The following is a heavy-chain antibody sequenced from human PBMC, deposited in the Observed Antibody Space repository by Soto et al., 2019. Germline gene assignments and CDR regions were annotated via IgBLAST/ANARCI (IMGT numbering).Heavy chain of an antibody. J-gene: IGHJ5*02. CDR1: GGSISSGGYY. V-gene: IGHV4-31*03. CDR2: IYYSGST. Sequence: QVQLQESGPGLVKPSQTLSLTCTVSGGSISSGGYYWSWIRQHPGKGLEWIGYIYYSGSTYYNPSLKSRVTISVDTSKNQFSLKLSSVTAADTAVYYCARGVYWSSTSCYLGWFDPWGQGTLVTVSS. CDR3: ARGVYWSSTSCYLGWFDP. D-gene: IGHD2-2*01.